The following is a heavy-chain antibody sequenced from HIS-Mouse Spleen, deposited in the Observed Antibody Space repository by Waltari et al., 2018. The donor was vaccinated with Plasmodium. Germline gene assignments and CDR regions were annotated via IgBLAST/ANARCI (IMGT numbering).Heavy chain of an antibody. CDR1: GGSISSSSYY. V-gene: IGHV4-39*07. Sequence: QLQLQESGPGLVKPSETLSLTCTVSGGSISSSSYYWGWSRQPPGKGLEWIGSIYYSGSTYYNPALKSRVTRSGDTSKNQFSLKLGSVTAADTAVYYCARGRGACFDYWGQGTLVTVSS. CDR3: ARGRGACFDY. D-gene: IGHD3-16*01. J-gene: IGHJ4*02. CDR2: IYYSGST.